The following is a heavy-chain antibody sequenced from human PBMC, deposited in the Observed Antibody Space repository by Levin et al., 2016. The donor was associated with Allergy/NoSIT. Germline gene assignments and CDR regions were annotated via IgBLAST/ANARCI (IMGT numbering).Heavy chain of an antibody. D-gene: IGHD6-19*01. J-gene: IGHJ5*01. CDR2: ISWNSGST. CDR3: AKDTASYTSGWYGC. V-gene: IGHV3-9*01. CDR1: GFNFDDYG. Sequence: SLKISCAASGFNFDDYGMHWVRQVPGKGLEWVSGISWNSGSTGYVDSVKGRFSISRDNTKNFLYLQMNTLRLEDSAFYYCAKDTASYTSGWYGCWGQGTLVTVSS.